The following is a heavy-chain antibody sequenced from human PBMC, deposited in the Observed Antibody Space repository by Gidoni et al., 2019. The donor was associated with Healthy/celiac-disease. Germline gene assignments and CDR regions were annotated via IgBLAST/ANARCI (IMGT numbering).Heavy chain of an antibody. J-gene: IGHJ4*02. CDR2: IRSKANSYAT. D-gene: IGHD1-26*01. CDR3: TPPVGATQP. CDR1: WFTFSGSA. V-gene: IGHV3-73*02. Sequence: EVQLVASGGGWVQPGGSLNLSCAASWFTFSGSAMHWVRQASGKGLAWVGRIRSKANSYATAYAASVKGRFTISRDDSKNTAYLQMNSLKAEDTAVYYCTPPVGATQPWGQGTLVTVSS.